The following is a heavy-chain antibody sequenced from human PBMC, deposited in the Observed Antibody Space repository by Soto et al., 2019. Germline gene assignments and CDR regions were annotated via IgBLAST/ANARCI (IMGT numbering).Heavy chain of an antibody. V-gene: IGHV5-51*01. J-gene: IGHJ4*02. Sequence: GESLKISCQASGYTFTNFWIGWVRQMPGKGLEWMAIIYPSDSDIKYSPSFQGQVTISADRSLSTVYLQWNSLRASDTAIYYCVRRAGEQLVCPIENYFDFWGQGALVTVSS. CDR2: IYPSDSDI. CDR3: VRRAGEQLVCPIENYFDF. D-gene: IGHD6-13*01. CDR1: GYTFTNFW.